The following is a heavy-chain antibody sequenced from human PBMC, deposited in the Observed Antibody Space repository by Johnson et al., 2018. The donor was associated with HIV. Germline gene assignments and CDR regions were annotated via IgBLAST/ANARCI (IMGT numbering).Heavy chain of an antibody. CDR2: IYSGGST. Sequence: VQLVESGGGLVHPGGSLRLSCTASGFTVSTNYMSWVRQAPGKGLEWVSVIYSGGSTYYADSVKGRFAISRDNSKNTLYLQMNSLRAEDTAVYYCARGYILTGYSGTFDIWGQGTMVTVSS. CDR1: GFTVSTNY. D-gene: IGHD3-9*01. J-gene: IGHJ3*02. V-gene: IGHV3-66*01. CDR3: ARGYILTGYSGTFDI.